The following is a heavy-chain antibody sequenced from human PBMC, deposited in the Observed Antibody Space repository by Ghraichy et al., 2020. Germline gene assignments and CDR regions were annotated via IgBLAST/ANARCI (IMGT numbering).Heavy chain of an antibody. CDR1: GGSFSGYY. J-gene: IGHJ6*02. V-gene: IGHV4-34*01. CDR3: ARGWRIAAPPYYYYYYGMDV. CDR2: INHSGST. D-gene: IGHD6-6*01. Sequence: SETLSLTCAVYGGSFSGYYWSWIRQPPGKGLEWIGEINHSGSTNYNPSLKSRVTISVDTSKNQFSLKLSSVTAADTAVYYCARGWRIAAPPYYYYYYGMDVWGQGTTVTVSS.